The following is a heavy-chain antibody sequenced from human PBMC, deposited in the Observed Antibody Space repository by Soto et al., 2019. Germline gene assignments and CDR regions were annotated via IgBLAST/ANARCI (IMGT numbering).Heavy chain of an antibody. CDR3: ERGAPIVVVPAATHQDY. CDR2: ISYDGSNK. D-gene: IGHD2-2*01. Sequence: SGGSLRLSCAASGFTFSSYAMHWVRQAPGKGLEWVAVISYDGSNKYYADSVKGRFTISRDNSKNTLYLQMSSLRAEDTAVYYCERGAPIVVVPAATHQDYWGQGTLVTVSS. J-gene: IGHJ4*02. CDR1: GFTFSSYA. V-gene: IGHV3-30-3*01.